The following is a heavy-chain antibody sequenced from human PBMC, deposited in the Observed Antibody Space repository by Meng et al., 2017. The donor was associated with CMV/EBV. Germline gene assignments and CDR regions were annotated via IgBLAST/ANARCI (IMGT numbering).Heavy chain of an antibody. CDR2: INPNSGGT. J-gene: IGHJ5*02. CDR3: ARDGGYCSSTSCYRWFDP. V-gene: IGHV1-2*02. D-gene: IGHD2-2*01. CDR1: GYTFTGYY. Sequence: ASVKVSCKASGYTFTGYYVHWVRQAPGQGLEWMGWINPNSGGTNYAQKFQGRVTITRDTSISTAYMELSRLRSDDTAVYYCARDGGYCSSTSCYRWFDPWGQGTLVTVSS.